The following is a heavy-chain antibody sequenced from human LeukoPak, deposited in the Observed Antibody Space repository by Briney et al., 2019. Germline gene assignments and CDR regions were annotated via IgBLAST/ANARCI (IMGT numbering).Heavy chain of an antibody. D-gene: IGHD4-11*01. CDR1: GGFISNGNW. CDR2: IHHSVGT. Sequence: PSGTLSLTCAVSGGFISNGNWWGWFRQPPGKGLEWIGEIHHSVGTNYNPSLKSRVAISMDKSKNQFSLDVTSVTAADTAMYYCARKGPATIADYWGRGTLVTVSS. CDR3: ARKGPATIADY. J-gene: IGHJ4*02. V-gene: IGHV4-4*02.